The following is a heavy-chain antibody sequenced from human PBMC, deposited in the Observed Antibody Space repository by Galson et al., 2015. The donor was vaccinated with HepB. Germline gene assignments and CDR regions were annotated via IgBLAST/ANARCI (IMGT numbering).Heavy chain of an antibody. CDR1: GFTFDDYA. V-gene: IGHV3-43D*03. D-gene: IGHD4-17*01. J-gene: IGHJ5*02. Sequence: SLRLSCAASGFTFDDYAMHWVRQAPGKGLEWVSLISWDGGSTYYADSVKGRFTISRDNSKNSLYLQMNSLRAEDTAVYYCVKASRYGDYEDWFDPWGQGTLVTVSS. CDR2: ISWDGGST. CDR3: VKASRYGDYEDWFDP.